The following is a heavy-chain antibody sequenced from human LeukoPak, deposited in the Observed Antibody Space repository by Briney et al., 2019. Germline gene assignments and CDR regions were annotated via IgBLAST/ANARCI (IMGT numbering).Heavy chain of an antibody. CDR3: AKGQNTMST. D-gene: IGHD3-3*01. V-gene: IGHV3-23*01. CDR2: ISGSGGST. CDR1: GFTFSAYA. Sequence: PGGSLRLSCEASGFTFSAYAMTWVRQASGKGLEWVSGISGSGGSTYYADSVKGRFTISRDNSKNTLYLQMNSLRAEDTALYYCAKGQNTMSTWGQGTMVTVSS. J-gene: IGHJ3*01.